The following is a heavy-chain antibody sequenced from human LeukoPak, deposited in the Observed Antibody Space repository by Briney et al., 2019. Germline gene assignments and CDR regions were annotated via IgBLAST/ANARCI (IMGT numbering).Heavy chain of an antibody. CDR2: IYTSGST. CDR1: GGSISSQY. Sequence: SETLSLTCTVSGGSISSQYWSWIRQPAGKGLEWIGRIYTSGSTNYNPSLKSRVTMSVDTSKNQFSLKLSSVTAADTAVYYCALSLGYCSSTSCYWDDYWGQGTLVTVSS. J-gene: IGHJ4*02. CDR3: ALSLGYCSSTSCYWDDY. D-gene: IGHD2-2*01. V-gene: IGHV4-4*07.